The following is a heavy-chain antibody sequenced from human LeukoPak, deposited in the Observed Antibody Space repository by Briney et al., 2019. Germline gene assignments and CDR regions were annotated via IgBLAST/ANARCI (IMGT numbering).Heavy chain of an antibody. CDR3: ARARIAVAGTPYFDF. V-gene: IGHV3-21*01. J-gene: IGHJ4*02. D-gene: IGHD6-19*01. CDR2: ISSSSSYI. Sequence: GGSLRLSCAASGFTFSSFSMNWVRQAPGKGLEWISSISSSSSYIYYADSVRGRFTMSRDNAKNSLYLQMNSLRAEDTAVYYCARARIAVAGTPYFDFWGQGTLVTVSS. CDR1: GFTFSSFS.